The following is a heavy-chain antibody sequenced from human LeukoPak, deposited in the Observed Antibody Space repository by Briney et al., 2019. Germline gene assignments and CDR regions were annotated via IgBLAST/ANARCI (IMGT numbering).Heavy chain of an antibody. CDR2: INSDGSST. CDR3: AREDSSSWLFDY. J-gene: IGHJ4*02. V-gene: IGHV3-74*01. CDR1: GFSFSSYW. Sequence: GGSLRLSCAASGFSFSSYWIHWVRQAPGKGLVWVSRINSDGSSTSYADSVKGRFTISRDNAKNTLYLQMNSLRAEDTAVYYCAREDSSSWLFDYWGQRTLVTVSS. D-gene: IGHD6-13*01.